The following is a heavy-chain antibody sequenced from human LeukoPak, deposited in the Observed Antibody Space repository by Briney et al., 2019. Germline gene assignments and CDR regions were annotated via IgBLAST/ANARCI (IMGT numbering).Heavy chain of an antibody. CDR2: ISGSGGST. Sequence: GGSLRLSCAASGFTFSSYAMSWVRQAPGKGLEWVSAISGSGGSTYYADSVKGRVTISRDNSQNTLYLQMNSLRAEDTAVYYCAKTSNHPGPLNWFDPWGQGTLVTVSS. CDR3: AKTSNHPGPLNWFDP. V-gene: IGHV3-23*01. CDR1: GFTFSSYA. J-gene: IGHJ5*02. D-gene: IGHD4-11*01.